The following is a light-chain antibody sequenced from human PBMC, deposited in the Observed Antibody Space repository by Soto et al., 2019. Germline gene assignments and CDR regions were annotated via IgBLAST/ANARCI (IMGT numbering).Light chain of an antibody. V-gene: IGKV3-11*01. Sequence: EIMLTQSPATLSLSPGERATLSCRASQSVSSYLAWYQQKPGQAPRLLIYGASSRATGIPDRFSGSGSGTDFTLTISSLQPEDVATYYCQQRSNWPLTFGGGTKVDNK. CDR1: QSVSSY. CDR3: QQRSNWPLT. J-gene: IGKJ4*01. CDR2: GAS.